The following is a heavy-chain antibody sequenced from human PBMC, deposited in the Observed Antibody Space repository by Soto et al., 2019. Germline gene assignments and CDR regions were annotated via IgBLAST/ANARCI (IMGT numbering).Heavy chain of an antibody. CDR3: ARSPKYYYDSSGYYYFDY. Sequence: PGGSLRLSCAASGFTFSDYYMSWIRQAPGKGLEWVSYISSSGSTIYYADSVKGRFTISRDNAKNSLYLQMNSLRAEDTAVYYCARSPKYYYDSSGYYYFDYWGQGTLVAVSS. V-gene: IGHV3-11*01. CDR2: ISSSGSTI. D-gene: IGHD3-22*01. J-gene: IGHJ4*02. CDR1: GFTFSDYY.